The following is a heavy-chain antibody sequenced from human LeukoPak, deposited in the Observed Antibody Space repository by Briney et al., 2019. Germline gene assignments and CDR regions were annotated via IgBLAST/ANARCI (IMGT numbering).Heavy chain of an antibody. CDR1: GFSFYSYS. J-gene: IGHJ6*03. CDR2: ISSTSSYI. CDR3: ARFRGGSCSGSSCYDYYVDV. V-gene: IGHV3-21*01. Sequence: GSLRLSCAASGFSFYSYSVIWVRQAPGKGLEWVSSISSTSSYIFYAASLKGRFTISRDNAKNSLYLQMNSLRAEDTAVYYCARFRGGSCSGSSCYDYYVDVWGKGTTVTVSS. D-gene: IGHD2-2*01.